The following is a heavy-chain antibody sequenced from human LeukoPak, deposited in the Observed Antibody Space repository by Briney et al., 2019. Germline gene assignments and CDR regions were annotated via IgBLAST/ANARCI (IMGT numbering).Heavy chain of an antibody. CDR3: AKDVHYDSSGYYLG. Sequence: GGSLRLSCAASRFTFSSYAMSWVRQAPGKGLEWVSAISGSGGSTYYADSVKGRFTISRDNSKNTLYLQMNSLRAEDTAVYYCAKDVHYDSSGYYLGWGQGTLVTVSS. V-gene: IGHV3-23*01. D-gene: IGHD3-22*01. CDR2: ISGSGGST. J-gene: IGHJ4*02. CDR1: RFTFSSYA.